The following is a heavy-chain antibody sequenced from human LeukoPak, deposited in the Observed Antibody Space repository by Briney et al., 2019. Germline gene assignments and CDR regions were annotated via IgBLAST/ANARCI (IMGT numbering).Heavy chain of an antibody. Sequence: ASVKVSCKASGYTFTGYYMHWVRQAPGQGLEWMGWINPNSGGTNYAQKFQGRVTMTRDTSISTAYMELSRLRSDDTAVYCCATSIMITFGGDIVFDYWGQGTLVTVSS. V-gene: IGHV1-2*02. CDR1: GYTFTGYY. J-gene: IGHJ4*02. CDR2: INPNSGGT. D-gene: IGHD3-16*02. CDR3: ATSIMITFGGDIVFDY.